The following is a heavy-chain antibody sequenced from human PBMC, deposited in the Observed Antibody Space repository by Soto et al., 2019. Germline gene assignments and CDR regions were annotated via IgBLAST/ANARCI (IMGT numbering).Heavy chain of an antibody. CDR1: GGTFSTYT. CDR3: ARDRPHSYYAMDV. CDR2: IIPILGIA. V-gene: IGHV1-69*04. Sequence: SVKVSCKSSGGTFSTYTFSWVRQAPGQGLEWMGRIIPILGIANYAQTFLGRVTLTADKYTSTAYMELSSLRSEDTAVYYCARDRPHSYYAMDVWGQGTTVTVSS. J-gene: IGHJ6*02.